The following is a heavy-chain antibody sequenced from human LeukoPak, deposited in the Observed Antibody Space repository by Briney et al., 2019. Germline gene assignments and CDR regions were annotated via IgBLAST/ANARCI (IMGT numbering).Heavy chain of an antibody. J-gene: IGHJ4*02. CDR1: GDSVSSNSAS. Sequence: SQPLSLTCAISGDSVSSNSASWNWIRQSPSRGLEWLGRTYYGSKWYHDYAVSVKSRISINPDTSKNQFSLQLNSVTPDDTAVYYCARRKSGAIDYWGQGTLVTVSS. CDR3: ARRKSGAIDY. CDR2: TYYGSKWYH. V-gene: IGHV6-1*01. D-gene: IGHD1-26*01.